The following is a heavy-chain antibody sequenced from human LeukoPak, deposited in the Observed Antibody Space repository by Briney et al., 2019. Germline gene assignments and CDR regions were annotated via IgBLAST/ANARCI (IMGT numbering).Heavy chain of an antibody. CDR3: AKGTNNWDGYKGNYDP. V-gene: IGHV3-23*01. Sequence: GGSLRLSCEASGFALSSYVMIWVRRAPGRGLQWVSVISEDGRTYDADSARGRLTIYTDNAKNTLYLQTNSLRAEDTAVYYSAKGTNNWDGYKGNYDPWGQGTLVTV. J-gene: IGHJ5*02. D-gene: IGHD1-1*01. CDR1: GFALSSYV. CDR2: ISEDGRT.